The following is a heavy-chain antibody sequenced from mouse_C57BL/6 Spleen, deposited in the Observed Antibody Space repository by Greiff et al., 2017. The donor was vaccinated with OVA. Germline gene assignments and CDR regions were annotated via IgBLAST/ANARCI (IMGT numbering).Heavy chain of an antibody. CDR1: GFSLTSYG. J-gene: IGHJ4*01. V-gene: IGHV2-6-1*01. CDR3: ARQWIYDGYYHAMDY. Sequence: VMLVESGPGLVAPSQSLSITCTVSGFSLTSYGVHWVRQPPGKGLEWLVVIWSDGSTTYNSALKSRLSISKDNSKSQDFLKMNSLQTDDTAMYYCARQWIYDGYYHAMDYWGQGTSVTVSS. D-gene: IGHD2-3*01. CDR2: IWSDGST.